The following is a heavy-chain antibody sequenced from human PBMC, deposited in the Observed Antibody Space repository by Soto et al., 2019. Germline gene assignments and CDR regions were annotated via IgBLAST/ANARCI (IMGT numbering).Heavy chain of an antibody. V-gene: IGHV2-26*01. CDR3: ARRHLAVAVSPWFDP. Sequence: QVTLKESGPVLVKPTETLTLRCTVSGLSITDSEMVLSWILQPPGQPLEWLAHIDSSGEKSYRTFLNSRLAISKDTSKSQIVLTMTNMDPADTATYYCARRHLAVAVSPWFDPWGQGIPVTVSS. CDR2: IDSSGEK. D-gene: IGHD6-19*01. J-gene: IGHJ5*02. CDR1: GLSITDSEMV.